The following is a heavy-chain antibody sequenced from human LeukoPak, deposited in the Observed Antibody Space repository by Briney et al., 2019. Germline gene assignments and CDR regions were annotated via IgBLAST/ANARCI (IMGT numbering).Heavy chain of an antibody. CDR3: ARDATIAADQFDY. CDR1: GYTFTGYY. V-gene: IGHV1-2*02. CDR2: INPNSGGT. D-gene: IGHD6-13*01. J-gene: IGHJ4*02. Sequence: ASVKVSCKASGYTFTGYYMHWVRQAPGQGLEWMGWINPNSGGTNYAQKFQGRVTMTRDTSISTAYTELSRLRSDDTAVYYCARDATIAADQFDYWGQGTLVTVSS.